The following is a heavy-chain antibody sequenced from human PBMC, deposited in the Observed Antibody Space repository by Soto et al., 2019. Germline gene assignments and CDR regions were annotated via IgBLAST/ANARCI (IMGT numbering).Heavy chain of an antibody. CDR2: IASDGRKK. CDR1: GFTFNTYA. J-gene: IGHJ5*02. Sequence: GGSLRLSCKASGFTFNTYAMHWVRQAPGKGLEWVAVIASDGRKKYYAASVKGRFTISRENSKNTMSLEMDSLQPGDTAIYYCVREVYSIDDYIKWFDPWGQGTQVTVSS. V-gene: IGHV3-30*04. D-gene: IGHD5-12*01. CDR3: VREVYSIDDYIKWFDP.